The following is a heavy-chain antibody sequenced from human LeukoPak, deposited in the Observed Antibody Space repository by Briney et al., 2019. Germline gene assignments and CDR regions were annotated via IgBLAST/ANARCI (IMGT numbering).Heavy chain of an antibody. CDR2: IYYSGNT. CDR1: GDSISGYY. V-gene: IGHV4-59*01. D-gene: IGHD5-12*01. Sequence: SETLSLTCTVSGDSISGYYWSWIRQPPGKGLQWIGYIYYSGNTNYNPSLKSRVTISVDTSKNRFSLRLSSVTAADTAVYYCARDYRGYDFFDYWGQGTLVTVSS. CDR3: ARDYRGYDFFDY. J-gene: IGHJ4*02.